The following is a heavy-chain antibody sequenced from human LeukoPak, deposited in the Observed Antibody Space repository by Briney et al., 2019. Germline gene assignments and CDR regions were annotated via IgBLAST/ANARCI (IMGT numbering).Heavy chain of an antibody. D-gene: IGHD3-10*02. J-gene: IGHJ6*04. Sequence: GGSLRLSCAASGFTFSSYEMNWVRQAPGKGLEWVSYISSSGSTIYYADSVKGRFTISRDNAKNSLYLQMNSLRAEDTAVYYCAELGFTMIGGVWGKGTTVTISS. V-gene: IGHV3-48*03. CDR2: ISSSGSTI. CDR3: AELGFTMIGGV. CDR1: GFTFSSYE.